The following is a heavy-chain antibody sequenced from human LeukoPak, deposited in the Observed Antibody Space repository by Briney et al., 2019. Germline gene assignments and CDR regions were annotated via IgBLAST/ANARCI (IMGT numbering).Heavy chain of an antibody. V-gene: IGHV5-51*01. D-gene: IGHD1-26*01. Sequence: GESLKISCKGSGYTFSTSWIGWVRQMPGKGLEWMGIIQPGDTDTRYSPSFQGQATMSADKSISTAYLQWSSLKASDTAMYYCARLYGSADYWGQGTLVTVSS. CDR1: GYTFSTSW. CDR3: ARLYGSADY. CDR2: IQPGDTDT. J-gene: IGHJ4*02.